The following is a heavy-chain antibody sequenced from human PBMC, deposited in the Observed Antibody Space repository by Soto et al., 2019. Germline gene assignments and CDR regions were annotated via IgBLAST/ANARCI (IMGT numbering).Heavy chain of an antibody. CDR3: ARVSAGFIVVVPAAMTAGMGNGMDV. CDR2: ISAYNGNT. CDR1: GYTFTSYG. D-gene: IGHD2-2*01. Sequence: ASVKVSCKASGYTFTSYGISWVRQAPGQGLEWMGWISAYNGNTNYAQKLQGRVTMTTDTSTSTAYMELRSLRSDDTAVYYCARVSAGFIVVVPAAMTAGMGNGMDVWGQ. J-gene: IGHJ6*02. V-gene: IGHV1-18*01.